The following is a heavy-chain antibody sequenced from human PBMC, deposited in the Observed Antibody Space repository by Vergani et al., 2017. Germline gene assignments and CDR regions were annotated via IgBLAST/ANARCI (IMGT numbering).Heavy chain of an antibody. Sequence: QVQLVESGGGVVQPGRSLRLYCAASGFIFSSYGMHWVRQAPGKGLEWVAVISYDGSNKYYADSVKGRFTISRDNSKNTLYLQMNSLRAEDTAVYYCAKESSGWDNWFDPWGQGTLVTVSS. CDR1: GFIFSSYG. CDR2: ISYDGSNK. J-gene: IGHJ5*02. V-gene: IGHV3-30*18. D-gene: IGHD6-19*01. CDR3: AKESSGWDNWFDP.